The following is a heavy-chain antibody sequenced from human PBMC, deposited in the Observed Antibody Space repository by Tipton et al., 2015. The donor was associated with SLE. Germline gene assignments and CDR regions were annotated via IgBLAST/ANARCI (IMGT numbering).Heavy chain of an antibody. CDR2: IYYSGST. V-gene: IGHV4-39*01. D-gene: IGHD3-10*01. Sequence: WVRQAPGKGLEWIGSIYYSGSTYYNPSLKSRVTISVDTSKNQFSLKLSSVTAADTAVYYCARVATMVRGVTAVFDYWGQGTLVTVSS. J-gene: IGHJ4*02. CDR3: ARVATMVRGVTAVFDY.